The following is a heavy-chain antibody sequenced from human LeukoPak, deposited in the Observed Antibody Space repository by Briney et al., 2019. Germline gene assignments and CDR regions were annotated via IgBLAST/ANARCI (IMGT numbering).Heavy chain of an antibody. V-gene: IGHV1-18*01. D-gene: IGHD3-10*01. CDR2: ISVYNGNT. CDR3: ARAQTTGFGESIDY. Sequence: ASVKVSCKTSGYTFTSYGVSWVRQATGQGLEWMGWISVYNGNTIYAEKLQGRVTVTTDTSTTTAYMELRSLRSDDTAVYYCARAQTTGFGESIDYWGQGTLVTVSS. J-gene: IGHJ4*02. CDR1: GYTFTSYG.